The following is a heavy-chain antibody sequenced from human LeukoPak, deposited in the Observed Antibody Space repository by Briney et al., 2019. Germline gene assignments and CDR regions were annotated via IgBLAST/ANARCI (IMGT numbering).Heavy chain of an antibody. CDR2: INDSGST. Sequence: PSETLSLTCAVYGGSFNDYYWSWLRQPPGKGLEWIGEINDSGSTNYSPSLRSRVTISLDTSKNQFSLKLTSVTAADTAVYYCAREDWYFDLWGRGTLVTVSS. J-gene: IGHJ2*01. CDR3: AREDWYFDL. V-gene: IGHV4-34*01. CDR1: GGSFNDYY.